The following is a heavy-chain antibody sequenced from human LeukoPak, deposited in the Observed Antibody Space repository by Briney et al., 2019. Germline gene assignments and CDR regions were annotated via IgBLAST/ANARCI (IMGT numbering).Heavy chain of an antibody. CDR1: GFTFSSYW. CDR3: ARDARGGSCYDE. Sequence: GGSLRLSCAASGFTFSSYWMSGVRQAPGKGLEWGANIKQDGSEKYYVDSVKGRFTISRDNAKNSLYLQMNSLRAEDTAVYYCARDARGGSCYDEWGQGTLVTVSS. D-gene: IGHD2-15*01. V-gene: IGHV3-7*01. CDR2: IKQDGSEK. J-gene: IGHJ4*02.